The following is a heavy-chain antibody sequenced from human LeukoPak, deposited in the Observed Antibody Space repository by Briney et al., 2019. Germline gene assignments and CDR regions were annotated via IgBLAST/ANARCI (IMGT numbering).Heavy chain of an antibody. D-gene: IGHD6-13*01. V-gene: IGHV3-53*01. J-gene: IGHJ4*02. CDR2: IYSGGST. CDR1: GFTVSSNY. CDR3: ARDIAAAGYDY. Sequence: GGSLRLSCAASGFTVSSNYMSWVRQAPGKGLEWVSVIYSGGSTYYADSVKGRFTISRDNSKNTLYLQMNGLGAEDTAVYYCARDIAAAGYDYWGQGTLVTVSS.